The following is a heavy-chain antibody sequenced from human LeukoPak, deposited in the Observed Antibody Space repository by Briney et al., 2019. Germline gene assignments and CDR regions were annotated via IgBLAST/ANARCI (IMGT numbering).Heavy chain of an antibody. CDR1: GYSFTKYG. D-gene: IGHD5-12*01. CDR3: AYVKGYRGYDWDYYFDY. V-gene: IGHV1-18*01. J-gene: IGHJ4*02. Sequence: DSVKVSCKASGYSFTKYGISWVRQAPGQGLEWMGWISAYNGNTNYAQKVQGRVSMTTDTSTSTAYMELRSLRSDDTAVYYCAYVKGYRGYDWDYYFDYWGQGTLVTVSS. CDR2: ISAYNGNT.